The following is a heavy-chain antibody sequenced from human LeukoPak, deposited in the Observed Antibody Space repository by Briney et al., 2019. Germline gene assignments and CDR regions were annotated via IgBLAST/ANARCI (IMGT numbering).Heavy chain of an antibody. CDR1: GGSISSGDYY. V-gene: IGHV4-30-4*01. J-gene: IGHJ4*02. Sequence: SETLSLTCTVSGGSISSGDYYWSWIRQPPGKGLEWIGYIYYSGSTYYNPSLKSRVTISVDTSKNQFSLKLSSVTAADTAVYYCARGGGLTPNFDYWGQGTLVTVSS. D-gene: IGHD4-23*01. CDR2: IYYSGST. CDR3: ARGGGLTPNFDY.